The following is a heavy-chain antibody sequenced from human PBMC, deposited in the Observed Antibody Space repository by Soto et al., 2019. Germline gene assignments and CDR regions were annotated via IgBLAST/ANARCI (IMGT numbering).Heavy chain of an antibody. J-gene: IGHJ5*02. V-gene: IGHV4-30-2*01. CDR1: GGSISSGGYS. D-gene: IGHD5-18*01. Sequence: SETLSLTCAVSGGSISSGGYSWSWIRQPPGKGLEWIGYIYHSGSTYYNPSLKSRVTTSVDRSKNQFSLKLSSVTAADTAVYYCARGGYSYGRYFDPWGQGTLVTVSS. CDR3: ARGGYSYGRYFDP. CDR2: IYHSGST.